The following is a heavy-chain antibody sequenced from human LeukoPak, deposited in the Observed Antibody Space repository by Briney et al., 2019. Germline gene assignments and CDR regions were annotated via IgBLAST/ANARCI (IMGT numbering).Heavy chain of an antibody. Sequence: PGGSLRLSCAASGFTFSSYAMSWVRQAPGKGLEWVSAISGSGDSTYYGDSVKGRFTISRDKSKNTLYLQMNSLRAEDTAVYYCAKTRPLDSSSWSHGDYWGQGTLVTVSS. CDR2: ISGSGDST. CDR1: GFTFSSYA. CDR3: AKTRPLDSSSWSHGDY. D-gene: IGHD6-13*01. J-gene: IGHJ4*02. V-gene: IGHV3-23*01.